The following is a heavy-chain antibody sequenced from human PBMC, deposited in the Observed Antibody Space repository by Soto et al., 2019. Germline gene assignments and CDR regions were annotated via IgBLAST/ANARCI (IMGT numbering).Heavy chain of an antibody. Sequence: SVKVSCKASGGTFISYAISWVRQAPGQGLEWMGGIIPIFGTANYAQKFQGRVTITADKSTSTAYMELSSLRSEDTAAYYCARDGGIVVVPAAMIDRYYYYYGMDVWGQGTTVTVSS. J-gene: IGHJ6*02. CDR2: IIPIFGTA. CDR3: ARDGGIVVVPAAMIDRYYYYYGMDV. V-gene: IGHV1-69*06. D-gene: IGHD2-2*01. CDR1: GGTFISYA.